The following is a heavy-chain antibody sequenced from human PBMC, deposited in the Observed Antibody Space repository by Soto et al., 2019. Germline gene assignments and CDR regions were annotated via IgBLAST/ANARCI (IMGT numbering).Heavy chain of an antibody. V-gene: IGHV1-18*01. CDR1: GYTFTSYG. J-gene: IGHJ4*02. D-gene: IGHD6-13*01. CDR3: ARTTPGIAAAGTNYFDY. CDR2: ISAYNGNT. Sequence: ASVKVSCMASGYTFTSYGISWVRQAPGQGLEWMGWISAYNGNTNYAQKLQGRVTMTTDTSTSTAYMELRSLRSDDTAVYYCARTTPGIAAAGTNYFDYWGQGTLVTVSS.